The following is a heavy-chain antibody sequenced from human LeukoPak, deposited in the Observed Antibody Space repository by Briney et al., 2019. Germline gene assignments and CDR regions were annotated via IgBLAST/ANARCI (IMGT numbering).Heavy chain of an antibody. CDR3: ARRGTMNPEYYFDY. J-gene: IGHJ4*02. CDR1: GYTFTGYY. V-gene: IGHV1-2*02. CDR2: INPNSGGT. Sequence: ASVKVSCKASGYTFTGYYMHWVRQAPGQGLEWIGWINPNSGGTNYAQKFQGRVTMTRDTSISTAYMELSRLRSDDTAVYYCARRGTMNPEYYFDYWGQGTLVTVSS. D-gene: IGHD3-22*01.